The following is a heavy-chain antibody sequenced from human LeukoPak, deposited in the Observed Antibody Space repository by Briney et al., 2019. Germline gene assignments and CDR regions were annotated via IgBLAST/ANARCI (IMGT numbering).Heavy chain of an antibody. V-gene: IGHV1-18*01. CDR1: GYTFTSYG. CDR2: ISAYNGNT. D-gene: IGHD2-8*01. Sequence: EASVKVSFKASGYTFTSYGISWVRQAPGQGLEWMGWISAYNGNTNYAQKLQGRVTMTTDTSTSTAYMELRSLRSDDTAVYYCAREDARHNWFDPWGQGALVTVSS. J-gene: IGHJ5*02. CDR3: AREDARHNWFDP.